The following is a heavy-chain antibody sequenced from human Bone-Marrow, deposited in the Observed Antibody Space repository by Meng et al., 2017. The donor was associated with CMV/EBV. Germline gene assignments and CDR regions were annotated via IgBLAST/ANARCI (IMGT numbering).Heavy chain of an antibody. CDR1: GGSFSGYY. J-gene: IGHJ6*02. Sequence: SETLSLTCAVYGGSFSGYYWSWIRQPPGKGLEWIGEINHSGSTNYNPSLKSRVTISVDTSKNQFSLKLSSVTAADTAVYYCARDRYYDFWSGYQPLYYYYGMDVWGQGTMVTVSS. D-gene: IGHD3-3*01. CDR2: INHSGST. CDR3: ARDRYYDFWSGYQPLYYYYGMDV. V-gene: IGHV4-34*01.